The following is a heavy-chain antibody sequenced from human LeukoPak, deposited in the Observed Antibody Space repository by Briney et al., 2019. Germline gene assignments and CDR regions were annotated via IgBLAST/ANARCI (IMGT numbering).Heavy chain of an antibody. CDR2: IWYDGSNK. CDR1: GFTFSSYG. J-gene: IGHJ4*02. Sequence: GRSLRLSCAASGFTFSSYGMHWVRQAPGKGPEWVAVIWYDGSNKYYADSVKGRFTISRDNSKNTLYLQMNSLRAEDTAVYYCARGEGDYGDSYYFDYWGQGTLVTVSS. V-gene: IGHV3-33*01. CDR3: ARGEGDYGDSYYFDY. D-gene: IGHD4-17*01.